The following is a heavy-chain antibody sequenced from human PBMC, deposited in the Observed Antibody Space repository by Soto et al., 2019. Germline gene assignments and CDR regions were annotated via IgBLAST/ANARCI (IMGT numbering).Heavy chain of an antibody. CDR3: AREVQTGDSHDY. Sequence: GGSLRLSCAASGFTFSSYWMHWVRQAPGKGLVWVSRINSDGTSTSYADSVKGRFTISRDNAKNSLYLQMNSLRAEDTAVYYCAREVQTGDSHDYWGQGTLVTVSS. CDR2: INSDGTST. D-gene: IGHD7-27*01. V-gene: IGHV3-74*01. CDR1: GFTFSSYW. J-gene: IGHJ4*02.